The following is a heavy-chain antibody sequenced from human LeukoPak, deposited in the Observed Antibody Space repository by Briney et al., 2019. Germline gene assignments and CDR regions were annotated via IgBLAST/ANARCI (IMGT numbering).Heavy chain of an antibody. CDR1: GYSFTTYW. D-gene: IGHD6-13*01. Sequence: GDSLKISCKGSGYSFTTYWIGWVRQMPGKGLEWLGIIYPGDSDTRYSPSFQGQVTISADKSISTAYLQWSSLKASDTAMYYCARWVYSSSWLTQEVDYWGQGTLVTVSS. CDR2: IYPGDSDT. CDR3: ARWVYSSSWLTQEVDY. J-gene: IGHJ4*02. V-gene: IGHV5-51*01.